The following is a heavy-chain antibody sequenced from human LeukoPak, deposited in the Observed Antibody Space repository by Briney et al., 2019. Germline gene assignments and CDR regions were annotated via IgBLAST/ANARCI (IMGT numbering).Heavy chain of an antibody. J-gene: IGHJ3*02. CDR3: AREGWEPDAFDI. Sequence: ASVKVSCKASGYTFTGYYMHWVRQAPGQGLEWMGWIDPNSGGTNYAQKFQGRVTMTRDTSISTAYMELSKLRSDDTAVYYCAREGWEPDAFDIWGQGTMVTVSS. D-gene: IGHD1-26*01. CDR1: GYTFTGYY. CDR2: IDPNSGGT. V-gene: IGHV1-2*02.